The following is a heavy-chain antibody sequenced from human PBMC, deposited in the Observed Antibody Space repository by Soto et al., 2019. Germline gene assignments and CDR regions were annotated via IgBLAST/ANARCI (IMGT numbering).Heavy chain of an antibody. Sequence: ASVKVSCKASGYTLTSYDINWVRQATGQGLEWMGWMNPNSGNTGYAQKFQGRVTMTRNTSISTAYMELSSLRSEDTAVYYCARGSNYYDFWSGQGNYYYYMDVWGKGTTVTVSS. CDR3: ARGSNYYDFWSGQGNYYYYMDV. V-gene: IGHV1-8*01. D-gene: IGHD3-3*01. J-gene: IGHJ6*03. CDR2: MNPNSGNT. CDR1: GYTLTSYD.